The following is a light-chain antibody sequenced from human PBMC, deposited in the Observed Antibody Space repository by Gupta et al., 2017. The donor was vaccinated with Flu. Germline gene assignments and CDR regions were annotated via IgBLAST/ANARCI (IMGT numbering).Light chain of an antibody. CDR3: TSYGGSNNFYV. CDR2: EVT. Sequence: QSALTQPPSASGSPGQSVTISCTGTSSDVGAYDHVSWYQQHPGKTPNLIIYEVTKRPSGVPDRLSGSKSGNTASLTVAGLQAEDEADYYCTSYGGSNNFYVFGTGTKVTVL. CDR1: SSDVGAYDH. J-gene: IGLJ1*01. V-gene: IGLV2-8*01.